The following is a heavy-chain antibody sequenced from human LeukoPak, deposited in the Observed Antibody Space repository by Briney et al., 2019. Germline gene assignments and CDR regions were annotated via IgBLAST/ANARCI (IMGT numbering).Heavy chain of an antibody. V-gene: IGHV4-39*07. CDR1: GDSISSSSHY. CDR3: ARDHMDPRLGAFDM. Sequence: SETLSLTCSVSGDSISSSSHYWAWIRLPPGKALEWIGHVFYSGSTEYNPSLRSRVTISVVRSKNQFSLKLRSMTAADTAVYYCARDHMDPRLGAFDMWGQGTMVTVSS. D-gene: IGHD1-26*01. CDR2: VFYSGST. J-gene: IGHJ3*02.